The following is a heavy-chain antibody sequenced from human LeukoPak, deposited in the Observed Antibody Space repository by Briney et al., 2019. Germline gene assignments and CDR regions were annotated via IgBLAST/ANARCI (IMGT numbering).Heavy chain of an antibody. CDR1: GFTLSNYA. J-gene: IGHJ5*01. CDR2: LSDNGGSP. V-gene: IGHV3-23*01. CDR3: AKDPETYSSRWFDS. D-gene: IGHD2-21*01. Sequence: PGGSLRLSCAASGFTLSNYAMSWVRQAPGKGLEWVSSLSDNGGSPYYADSVKGRFTISRDNSKNTLYLHMNSLRVEDTAVYYCAKDPETYSSRWFDSWGQGTLVTVSS.